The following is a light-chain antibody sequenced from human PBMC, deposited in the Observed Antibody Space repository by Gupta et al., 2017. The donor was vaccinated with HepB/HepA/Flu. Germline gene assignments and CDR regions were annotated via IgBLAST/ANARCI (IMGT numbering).Light chain of an antibody. V-gene: IGLV7-46*01. CDR3: LLYYTGVGV. Sequence: QAVVTQEPSLTVSPGGTVTPTFGSSTGPVTSGHYPYWFQQKPGQAPRTLIFDTTSKHSWTPARFSGSLLGGKATLTLSGAQPEDESDYYCLLYYTGVGVFGGGTKLTVL. J-gene: IGLJ3*02. CDR2: DTT. CDR1: TGPVTSGHY.